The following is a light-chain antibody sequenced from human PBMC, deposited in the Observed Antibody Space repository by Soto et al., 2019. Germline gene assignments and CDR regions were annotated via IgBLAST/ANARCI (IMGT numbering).Light chain of an antibody. CDR1: QSVNLY. CDR3: QQRSNRIT. J-gene: IGKJ5*01. Sequence: EIVLTQSPATLCLPPGERSTLSCRASQSVNLYLAWYQQKPRQAPGLLIYDTSNRATGIPARLSGSASGTNFPLTISRIPPEDSAVYYCQQRSNRITFGHGTRLEIK. CDR2: DTS. V-gene: IGKV3-11*01.